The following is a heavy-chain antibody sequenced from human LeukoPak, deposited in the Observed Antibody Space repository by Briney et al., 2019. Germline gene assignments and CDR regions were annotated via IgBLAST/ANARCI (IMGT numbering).Heavy chain of an antibody. D-gene: IGHD1-26*01. Sequence: LETLSLTCTVSGGSISSGTFYWSWIRQPAGKGLEWIGRIYSSGSTNYNPSLKSRVTISVDTSKNQFSLKLSSVTAADTAVYYCARGLGVGAAEIDYWGQGTLVTVSS. V-gene: IGHV4-61*10. CDR2: IYSSGST. CDR1: GGSISSGTFY. CDR3: ARGLGVGAAEIDY. J-gene: IGHJ4*02.